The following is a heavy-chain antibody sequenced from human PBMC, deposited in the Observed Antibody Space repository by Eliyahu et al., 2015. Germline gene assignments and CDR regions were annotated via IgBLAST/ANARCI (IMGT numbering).Heavy chain of an antibody. D-gene: IGHD5-24*01. V-gene: IGHV4-39*02. CDR1: SXSIVRVXYY. J-gene: IGHJ3*02. CDR2: LYYSGTT. Sequence: QLQLQESGPGLVKPSETLSLSCTVPSXSIVRVXYYWGWIRQSPGKGLEWIGSLYYSGTTSYNPSLKXRVTMSIDTSKNQFSLNLSSVTAADTAVYFCARDGRWRGRTSDIWGQGTTVTVSS. CDR3: ARDGRWRGRTSDI.